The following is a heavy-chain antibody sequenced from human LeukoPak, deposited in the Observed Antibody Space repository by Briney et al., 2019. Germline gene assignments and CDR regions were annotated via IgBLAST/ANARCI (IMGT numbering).Heavy chain of an antibody. CDR2: IYTSGST. Sequence: SETLSLICSVSGGSISSYYGSWIRQPGGRGLEWLGRIYTSGSTNYNPSLKSRVTMSVDTSKNQFSLKLSSVTAADTAVYYCARVVWGPYSRSRKYNWFDPWGQGTLVTVSS. CDR3: ARVVWGPYSRSRKYNWFDP. D-gene: IGHD6-13*01. J-gene: IGHJ5*02. V-gene: IGHV4-4*07. CDR1: GGSISSYY.